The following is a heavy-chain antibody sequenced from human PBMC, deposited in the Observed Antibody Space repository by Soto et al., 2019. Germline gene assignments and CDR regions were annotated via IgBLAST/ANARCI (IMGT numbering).Heavy chain of an antibody. CDR2: FDPEDGET. D-gene: IGHD6-6*01. Sequence: ASEKVSCKVSGYTLTELSMHWVRQAPGKGLEWMGGFDPEDGETIYAQKFQGRVTMTEDTSTDTAYMELSSLRPEDTAVYYCATDSSSALARLYFDYWGQGTLVTVSS. J-gene: IGHJ4*02. CDR3: ATDSSSALARLYFDY. CDR1: GYTLTELS. V-gene: IGHV1-24*01.